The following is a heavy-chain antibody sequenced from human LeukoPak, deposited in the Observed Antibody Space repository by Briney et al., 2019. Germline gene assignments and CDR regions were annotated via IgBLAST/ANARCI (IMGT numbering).Heavy chain of an antibody. D-gene: IGHD5-18*01. Sequence: PGGSLRLSCAASGFTFSSYSMSWVRQAPGKGLEWVSSITSTSDYIYYADSVKGRFTISRDNAKNSLYLQMNSLRAEDTAVYYCARGESLDTAMELWGKGTTVTVSS. CDR2: ITSTSDYI. CDR3: ARGESLDTAMEL. J-gene: IGHJ6*04. V-gene: IGHV3-21*01. CDR1: GFTFSSYS.